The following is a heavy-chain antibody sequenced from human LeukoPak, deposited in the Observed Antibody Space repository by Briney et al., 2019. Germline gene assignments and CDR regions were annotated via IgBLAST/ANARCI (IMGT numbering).Heavy chain of an antibody. CDR2: TYYSGST. CDR3: ARETSQKGAHYMDV. J-gene: IGHJ6*03. D-gene: IGHD3-16*01. CDR1: GGSISSYY. Sequence: PSETLSLTCTVSGGSISSYYWSWIRQPAGKGLEWIGYTYYSGSTNYNPSLKSRVTISVDTSKNQFSLKLSSVTAADTAVYYCARETSQKGAHYMDVWGKGTTVTISS. V-gene: IGHV4-59*01.